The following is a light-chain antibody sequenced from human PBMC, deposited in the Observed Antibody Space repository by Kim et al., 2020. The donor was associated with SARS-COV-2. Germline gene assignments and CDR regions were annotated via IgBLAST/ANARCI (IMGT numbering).Light chain of an antibody. CDR2: GAS. V-gene: IGKV3-20*01. CDR3: QQYGSSPQT. J-gene: IGKJ2*01. CDR1: QSVSSSY. Sequence: LSPGERATLSCRASQSVSSSYLAWYQQKPGQAPRLLIYGASSRATGIPDRFSGSGSGTDFTLTISRLEPEDFAVYYCQQYGSSPQTFGQGTKL.